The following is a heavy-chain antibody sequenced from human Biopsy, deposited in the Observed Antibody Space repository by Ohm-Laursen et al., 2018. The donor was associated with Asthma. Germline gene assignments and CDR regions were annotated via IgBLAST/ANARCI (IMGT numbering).Heavy chain of an antibody. Sequence: SETLSLTCSLSSGSGGYVRSGNYYWGWIRQPPGKGLEWIGSIYYSGTTHYNPSLESRVTVPADTSKNQFSLKLTSVTAADTAVYYCVRGSSSWHHGPFHYYYGLDVWGQGTTATVSS. CDR3: VRGSSSWHHGPFHYYYGLDV. V-gene: IGHV4-39*01. D-gene: IGHD6-13*01. CDR1: SGSGGYVRSGNYY. J-gene: IGHJ6*02. CDR2: IYYSGTT.